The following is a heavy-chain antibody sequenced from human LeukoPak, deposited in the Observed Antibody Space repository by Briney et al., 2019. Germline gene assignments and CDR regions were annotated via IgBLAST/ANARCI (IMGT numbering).Heavy chain of an antibody. Sequence: PGGSLRLSCAASGFTFSSYEMNWVRQAPGKGLEWVSYISSSGSTIYYADSVKGRFTISRDNAKNSLYLQMNSLRAEDTAVYYWARALLRYVYGMDVWGKGTTVTVSS. CDR1: GFTFSSYE. V-gene: IGHV3-48*03. J-gene: IGHJ6*04. CDR2: ISSSGSTI. CDR3: ARALLRYVYGMDV. D-gene: IGHD3-22*01.